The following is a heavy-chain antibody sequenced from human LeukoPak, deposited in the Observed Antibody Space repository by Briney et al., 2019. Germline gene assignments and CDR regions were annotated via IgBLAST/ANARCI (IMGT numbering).Heavy chain of an antibody. CDR2: ISGSGGRT. J-gene: IGHJ4*02. V-gene: IGHV3-23*01. D-gene: IGHD6-19*01. Sequence: AGGSLRLSCAASGFTFSDYWPTWVRQAPGKGLEWVSSISGSGGRTYYADSVKGRYTISRDNSKNTLYLQMNSLRVEDTAVYCCAKDTTGWPFYWGQGTLVTVSS. CDR1: GFTFSDYW. CDR3: AKDTTGWPFY.